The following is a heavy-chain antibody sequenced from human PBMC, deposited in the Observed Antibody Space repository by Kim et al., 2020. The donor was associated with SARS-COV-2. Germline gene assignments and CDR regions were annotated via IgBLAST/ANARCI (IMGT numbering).Heavy chain of an antibody. V-gene: IGHV4-61*01. CDR2: IYYSGST. Sequence: SETLSLTCTVSGGSVSSGSYYWSWIRQPPGKGLEWIGYIYYSGSTNYNPSLKSRVTISVDTSKNQFSLKXXSVTAADTAVYYCARGPMAAAGQQILAYGMXVWGQGTXVTVSS. CDR1: GGSVSSGSYY. CDR3: ARGPMAAAGQQILAYGMXV. J-gene: IGHJ6*02. D-gene: IGHD6-13*01.